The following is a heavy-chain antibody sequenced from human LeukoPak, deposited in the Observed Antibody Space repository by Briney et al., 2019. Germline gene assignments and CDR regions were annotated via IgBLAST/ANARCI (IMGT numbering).Heavy chain of an antibody. V-gene: IGHV1-46*01. Sequence: ASVKVSCKASGYTFTSYYMHWVRQAPGQGLEWTGIINPSGGSTSYAQKFQGRVTMTRDMSTSTVYMELSSLRSEDTAVYYCARNSQYCSGGSCYDDYYYYYMDVWGKGTTVTVSS. CDR2: INPSGGST. CDR3: ARNSQYCSGGSCYDDYYYYYMDV. CDR1: GYTFTSYY. D-gene: IGHD2-15*01. J-gene: IGHJ6*03.